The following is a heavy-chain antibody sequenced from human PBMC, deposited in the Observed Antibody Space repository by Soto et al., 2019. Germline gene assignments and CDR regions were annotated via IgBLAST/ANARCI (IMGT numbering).Heavy chain of an antibody. V-gene: IGHV3-30*03. D-gene: IGHD3-10*01. CDR3: ARGRTSGSGSYWDY. CDR2: ISYDGINK. Sequence: QVQLVESGGGVVQPGRSLRLSCAASGFTFSTYGMHWARQAPGEGLEWVAIISYDGINKYYVDSVKGRFTISRDNSKNKLYLQMKSLRGEDTAVYYCARGRTSGSGSYWDYWGQGPLVTVSS. J-gene: IGHJ4*02. CDR1: GFTFSTYG.